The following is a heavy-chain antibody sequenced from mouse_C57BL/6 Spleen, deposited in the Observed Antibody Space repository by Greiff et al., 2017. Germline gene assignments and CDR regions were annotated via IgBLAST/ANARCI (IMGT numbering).Heavy chain of an antibody. J-gene: IGHJ3*01. CDR2: ISDGGSYT. Sequence: EVKVEESGGGLVKPGGSLKLSCAASGFTFSSYAMSWVRQTPEKRLEWVATISDGGSYTYYPDNVKGRFTISRDNAKNNLYLQMSHLKSEDTAMYYCARDNYSNYAWFAYWGQGTLVTVSA. V-gene: IGHV5-4*01. CDR3: ARDNYSNYAWFAY. CDR1: GFTFSSYA. D-gene: IGHD2-5*01.